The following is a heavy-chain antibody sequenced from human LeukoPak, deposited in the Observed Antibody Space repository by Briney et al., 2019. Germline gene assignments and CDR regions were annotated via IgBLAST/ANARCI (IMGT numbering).Heavy chain of an antibody. J-gene: IGHJ6*03. V-gene: IGHV4-59*01. CDR2: IYYSGST. CDR3: ARSPSLSSNLYYYYYYMDV. CDR1: GGFISSYY. Sequence: SETLSLTCTVSGGFISSYYWSWIRQPPGKGLGWIGYIYYSGSTNYNPSLKSRVTISVDTSKNQFSLKLSSVTAADTAVYYCARSPSLSSNLYYYYYYMDVWGKGTTVTVSS. D-gene: IGHD4-11*01.